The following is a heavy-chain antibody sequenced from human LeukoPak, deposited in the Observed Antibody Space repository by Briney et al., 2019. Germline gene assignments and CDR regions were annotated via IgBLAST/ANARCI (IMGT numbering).Heavy chain of an antibody. V-gene: IGHV1-2*07. D-gene: IGHD3-10*01. Sequence: ASVKVSCKASGYSFTAFYIHWVRQAPGQGLEWMGWIHPRSGETNYAYKFRGRVTMTRDTPISTTYMDLGSLGSDDTAVYYCARDGDYGTGSYYRGFFDYWGQGTLVTVSS. J-gene: IGHJ4*02. CDR2: IHPRSGET. CDR3: ARDGDYGTGSYYRGFFDY. CDR1: GYSFTAFY.